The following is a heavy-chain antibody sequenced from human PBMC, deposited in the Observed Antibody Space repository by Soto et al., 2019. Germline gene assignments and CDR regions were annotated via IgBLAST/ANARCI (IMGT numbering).Heavy chain of an antibody. CDR1: GFTFSSYG. V-gene: IGHV3-30*18. CDR2: ISYDGSNT. Sequence: QVQLVESGGGVVQPGRSLRLSCAASGFTFSSYGMHWVRQAPGKGLDWVAVISYDGSNTYYADYVKRRFTISRDNSKNTLYLQMNSLRSEDTAVYYCAKETNDYSNYDGIDKWGQGTMVTVSS. J-gene: IGHJ4*02. CDR3: AKETNDYSNYDGIDK. D-gene: IGHD4-4*01.